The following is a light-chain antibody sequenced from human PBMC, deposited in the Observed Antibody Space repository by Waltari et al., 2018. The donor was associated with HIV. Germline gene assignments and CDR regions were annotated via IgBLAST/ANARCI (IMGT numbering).Light chain of an antibody. CDR3: CSYTGSYTWV. V-gene: IGLV2-11*01. CDR2: DVS. CDR1: SSDVGGYNF. J-gene: IGLJ3*02. Sequence: QSALTQPRSVSGSPGQSVTISCTGTSSDVGGYNFVSWYQQHPGKAPKLVIYDVSKWPSGVPDRFSGSKSGNTASLTISGLQAEDEADYDCCSYTGSYTWVFGGGTELTVL.